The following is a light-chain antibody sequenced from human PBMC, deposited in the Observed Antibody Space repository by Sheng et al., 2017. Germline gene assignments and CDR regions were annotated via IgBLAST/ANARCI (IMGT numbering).Light chain of an antibody. Sequence: DIQMTQSPSSLSASVGDRVTITCRASQGISNYLAWYQQKPGKVPKLLIYAASTLQSGVPSRFSGSGSGTDFTLTISSLQPEDVATYYCQQYKSGWTFGQGTKVEIK. CDR2: AAS. J-gene: IGKJ1*01. CDR3: QQYKSGWT. V-gene: IGKV1-27*01. CDR1: QGISNY.